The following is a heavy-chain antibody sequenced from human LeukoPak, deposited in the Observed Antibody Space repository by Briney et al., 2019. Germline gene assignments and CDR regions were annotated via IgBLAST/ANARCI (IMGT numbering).Heavy chain of an antibody. CDR2: IKQDGSEK. D-gene: IGHD6-13*01. CDR3: MTASRSSSGPPPT. Sequence: GGSLRLSCAASGFTFSSYWMNWVRQAPGKGLEWVANIKQDGSEKKYVDSVKGRFTISRDNAKNSLYLQMNSLRAEDTAMYYGMTASRSSSGPPPTWGQGTLVTVSS. CDR1: GFTFSSYW. V-gene: IGHV3-7*01. J-gene: IGHJ5*02.